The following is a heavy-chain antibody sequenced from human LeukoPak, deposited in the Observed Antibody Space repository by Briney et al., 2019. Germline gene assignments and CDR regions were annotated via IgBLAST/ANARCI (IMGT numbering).Heavy chain of an antibody. CDR3: ASLDTATIQTGGF. V-gene: IGHV3-7*01. Sequence: GGSLRLSCAASGFAFSPDWMSWVRQAPGKGLEWVTMIKKHTNEQYYVDSVKGRFTISRDNAKNSLFLQMNSLKADDTAVYYCASLDTATIQTGGFWGQGTLVTVSS. CDR1: GFAFSPDW. D-gene: IGHD2-21*02. J-gene: IGHJ4*02. CDR2: IKKHTNEQ.